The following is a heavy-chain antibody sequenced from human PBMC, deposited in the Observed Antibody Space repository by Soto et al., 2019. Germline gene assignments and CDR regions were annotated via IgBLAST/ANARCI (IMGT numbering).Heavy chain of an antibody. CDR3: AKESSGYSTAEYFQH. CDR2: ISGSGGST. V-gene: IGHV3-23*01. Sequence: RDSRGAAKVTISHHARSRVNKDPGKGLEWVSAISGSGGSTYYADSVKGRFTISRDNSKNTLYLQMNSLRAEDTAVYYCAKESSGYSTAEYFQHWGQGTLVTVSS. D-gene: IGHD3-22*01. J-gene: IGHJ1*01. CDR1: KVTISHHA.